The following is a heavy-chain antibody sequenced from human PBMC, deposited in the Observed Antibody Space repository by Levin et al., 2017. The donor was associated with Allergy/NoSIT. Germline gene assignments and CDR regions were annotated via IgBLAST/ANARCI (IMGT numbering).Heavy chain of an antibody. CDR3: SRVPRNGYYDAVDF. V-gene: IGHV3-49*03. D-gene: IGHD3-3*01. Sequence: GGSLRLSCAGSGFTFGDFALTWFRQAPGKGLEWVGFITSKRYGWTTQYAASVKGRFIISRDDSKSIAFLQMTSLKTEDTAVYYCSRVPRNGYYDAVDFWGQGTLVTVSS. CDR2: ITSKRYGWTT. CDR1: GFTFGDFA. J-gene: IGHJ4*02.